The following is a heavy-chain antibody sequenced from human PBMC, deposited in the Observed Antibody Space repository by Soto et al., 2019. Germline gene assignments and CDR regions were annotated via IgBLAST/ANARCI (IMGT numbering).Heavy chain of an antibody. D-gene: IGHD7-27*01. CDR1: GGYVNNHY. CDR3: ARANWFFDY. V-gene: IGHV4-59*02. CDR2: IYYSGRT. Sequence: QVQLQESGPGLVKPSETLTLTCTVSGGYVNNHYWSWIRQPPGQGLEWIGYIYYSGRTNYNPSLKSRVTMSVDTSKKQFSLKMSSLTAADTAIYDCARANWFFDYWGQGTLVTVSS. J-gene: IGHJ4*02.